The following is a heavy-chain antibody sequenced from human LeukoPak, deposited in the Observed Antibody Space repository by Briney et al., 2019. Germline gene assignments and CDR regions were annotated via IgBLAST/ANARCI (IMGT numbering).Heavy chain of an antibody. D-gene: IGHD5-18*01. J-gene: IGHJ4*02. CDR1: GGTFSSYA. CDR2: IIPILGIA. CDR3: ATGQLWLPRDY. Sequence: ASVKVSCKASGGTFSSYAISWVRQAPGQGLEWMGRIIPILGIANYAQKFQGRVTITADKSTSTAYMELSSLRSEDTAVYYCATGQLWLPRDYWGQGTLVTVSS. V-gene: IGHV1-69*04.